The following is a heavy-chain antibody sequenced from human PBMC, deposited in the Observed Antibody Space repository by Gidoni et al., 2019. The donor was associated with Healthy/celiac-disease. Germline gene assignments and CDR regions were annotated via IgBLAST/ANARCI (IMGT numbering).Heavy chain of an antibody. V-gene: IGHV2-26*01. J-gene: IGHJ5*02. CDR1: GFSLSNARMG. D-gene: IGHD3-16*02. Sequence: VTLKESGPVLVKPTETLTLTCPVSGFSLSNARMGVSCIRQPPGKALEWLAHIFSNDEKSYSTSLKSRLTISKDTSKSQVVLTMTNMDPVDTATYYCARTKGYYDYVWGSYRRYNWFDPWGQGTLVTVSS. CDR3: ARTKGYYDYVWGSYRRYNWFDP. CDR2: IFSNDEK.